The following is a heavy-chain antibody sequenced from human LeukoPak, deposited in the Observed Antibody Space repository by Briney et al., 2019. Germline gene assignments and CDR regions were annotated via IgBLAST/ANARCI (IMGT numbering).Heavy chain of an antibody. J-gene: IGHJ3*02. CDR3: ATVTVVTPSDAFDI. Sequence: ASVKVSCKVSGYTLTELSMHWVRQAPGKGLEWMGGFDPEDGETIYAQKFQGRVTMTEDTSTGTAYMELSSLRSEDTAVYYCATVTVVTPSDAFDIWGQGTMVTVSS. V-gene: IGHV1-24*01. D-gene: IGHD4-23*01. CDR2: FDPEDGET. CDR1: GYTLTELS.